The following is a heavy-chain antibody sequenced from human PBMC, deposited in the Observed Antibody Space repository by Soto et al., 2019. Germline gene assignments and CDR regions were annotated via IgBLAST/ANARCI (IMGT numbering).Heavy chain of an antibody. CDR1: GFTFSSYG. J-gene: IGHJ6*02. D-gene: IGHD6-13*01. V-gene: IGHV3-33*01. CDR3: ARVQALVAAGNYYYYGMDV. Sequence: PGGSLRLSCAASGFTFSSYGMHWVRQAPGKGLEWVAVIWYDGSNKYYADSVKGRFTISRDNSKNTLYLQMNSLRAEDTAVYYCARVQALVAAGNYYYYGMDVWGQGTTVTVSS. CDR2: IWYDGSNK.